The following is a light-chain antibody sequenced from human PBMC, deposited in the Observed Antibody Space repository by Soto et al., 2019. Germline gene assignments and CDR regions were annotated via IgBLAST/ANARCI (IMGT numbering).Light chain of an antibody. CDR2: GAS. CDR3: RQYDNWPPDRT. V-gene: IGKV3-15*01. CDR1: QSVSSN. J-gene: IGKJ1*01. Sequence: EIVMTQSPATLSVSPGERATLSCRASQSVSSNLAWYQQKPGQAPRLLIYGASTRATGIPARFSGSGSGTEFTVTISSLQSEDCASYFCRQYDNWPPDRTFGQGTKVEIK.